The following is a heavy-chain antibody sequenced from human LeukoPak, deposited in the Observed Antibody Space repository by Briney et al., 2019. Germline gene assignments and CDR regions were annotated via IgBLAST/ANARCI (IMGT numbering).Heavy chain of an antibody. CDR3: AKAPAVAGFLNWFDP. Sequence: GGSLRLSCAASGFTFSSPAMTWVRQAPGKGLEWVSAISGRGGSTHYTDSVKGRFTISRDNSKNTVYLQMNSLRAEDTAVYYCAKAPAVAGFLNWFDPWGQGTLVTVSS. CDR2: ISGRGGST. V-gene: IGHV3-23*01. J-gene: IGHJ5*02. D-gene: IGHD6-19*01. CDR1: GFTFSSPA.